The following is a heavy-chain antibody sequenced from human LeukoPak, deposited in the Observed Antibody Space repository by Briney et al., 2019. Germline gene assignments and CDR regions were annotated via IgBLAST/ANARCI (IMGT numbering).Heavy chain of an antibody. J-gene: IGHJ4*02. CDR3: ARDASMINFDY. CDR2: ITTSTGKP. V-gene: IGHV7-4-1*02. Sequence: ASVKVSCKASGYTFTVYSINWLRQAPGQGLEWMGWITTSTGKPTYAQGFTGRFVFSLDTSVSTTYLHINSLKAEDTAVYYCARDASMINFDYWGQGSLVTVSS. D-gene: IGHD3-16*01. CDR1: GYTFTVYS.